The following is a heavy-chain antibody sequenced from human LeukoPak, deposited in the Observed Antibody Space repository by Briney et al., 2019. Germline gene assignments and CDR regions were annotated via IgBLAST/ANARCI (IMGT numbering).Heavy chain of an antibody. CDR1: GFTFSICC. V-gene: IGHV3-23*01. CDR2: ISGSGGST. Sequence: GGSLRLSCAASGFTFSICCMSWVRQAPGRGLEWVSAISGSGGSTYYADSVKGRFTISRDNSKNTLYLQMNSLRAEDTAVYYCASSGSYYRSFDYWGQGTLVTVSS. CDR3: ASSGSYYRSFDY. J-gene: IGHJ4*02. D-gene: IGHD1-26*01.